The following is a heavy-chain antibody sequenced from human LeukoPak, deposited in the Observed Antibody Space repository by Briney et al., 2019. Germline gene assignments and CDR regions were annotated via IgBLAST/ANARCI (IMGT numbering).Heavy chain of an antibody. D-gene: IGHD3-10*01. Sequence: SETLSLTCTVSGGSISSYDWSWIRQPAGKGLEWIGRIYTSGSTNYNPSLKSRVTMSVDTSKSQFSLQLSSVTAADTAVYYCARSSGVRGVYFTWRQGTLVTVSS. CDR3: ARSSGVRGVYFT. CDR1: GGSISSYD. J-gene: IGHJ4*02. CDR2: IYTSGST. V-gene: IGHV4-4*07.